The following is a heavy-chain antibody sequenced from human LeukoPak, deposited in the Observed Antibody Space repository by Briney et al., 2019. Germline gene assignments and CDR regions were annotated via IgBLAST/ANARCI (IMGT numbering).Heavy chain of an antibody. D-gene: IGHD3-10*01. V-gene: IGHV3-53*01. J-gene: IGHJ6*03. CDR3: AREMRGSGIYYMDV. Sequence: GGSLRLSCTVSGFTVSSNSWSWVRQAPGKGLEWVSFIYSGGNTHYSDSVKGRFTISRDNSKNTLYLQMNSLRAEDTAVYYCAREMRGSGIYYMDVWGKGTTVTVSS. CDR1: GFTVSSNS. CDR2: IYSGGNT.